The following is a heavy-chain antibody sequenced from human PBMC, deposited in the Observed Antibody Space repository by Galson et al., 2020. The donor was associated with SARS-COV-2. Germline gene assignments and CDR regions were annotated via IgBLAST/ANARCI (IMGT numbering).Heavy chain of an antibody. CDR3: ARYGGDVPMYYFDY. J-gene: IGHJ4*02. CDR2: IYSGGRT. CDR1: GFSVSYNY. D-gene: IGHD5-12*01. V-gene: IGHV3-66*01. Sequence: TGGSLRLSCAAPGFSVSYNYMNWVRQAPGKGLEWVSVIYSGGRTYYADSVRGRFTISRDSSKNTLDLQMNSLRAEDTAVYYCARYGGDVPMYYFDYWGQGTLVTVSS.